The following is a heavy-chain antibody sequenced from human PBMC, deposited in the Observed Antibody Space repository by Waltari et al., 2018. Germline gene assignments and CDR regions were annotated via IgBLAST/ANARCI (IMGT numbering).Heavy chain of an antibody. CDR3: ARAPGFRPEEYYYYGMDV. CDR1: GGTFSSYA. V-gene: IGHV1-69*13. CDR2: IIPIFGTA. J-gene: IGHJ6*02. D-gene: IGHD3-10*01. Sequence: QVQLVQSGAEVKKPGSSVKVSCKASGGTFSSYAISWVRQAPGQGLEWMGGIIPIFGTANYAQKFQGRVTITADESTSTAYMELSSLRSEDTAVYYYARAPGFRPEEYYYYGMDVWGQGTTVTVSS.